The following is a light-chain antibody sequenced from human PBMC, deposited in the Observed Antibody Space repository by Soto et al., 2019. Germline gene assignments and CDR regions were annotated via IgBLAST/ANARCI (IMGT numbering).Light chain of an antibody. CDR2: AAS. CDR1: QSISSY. V-gene: IGKV1-39*01. Sequence: DIHMNHSRSSLSASLVERVSIACRASQSISSYLNWYQQKPGKAPKLLIYAASSLQSGVPSRFSGSGSGTDFTLTISSLQPEDFATYYCQQSYSTPWTFGQGTKVDIK. CDR3: QQSYSTPWT. J-gene: IGKJ1*01.